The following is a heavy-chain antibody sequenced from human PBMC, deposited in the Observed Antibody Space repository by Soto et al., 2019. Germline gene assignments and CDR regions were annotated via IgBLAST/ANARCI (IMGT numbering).Heavy chain of an antibody. CDR2: IYHSGTT. Sequence: SETLSLTCAVSGDSISSGYYWAWIRQPPGKGLEWIGSIYHSGTTYYNPSLKSRVTISVDTSKNQFSLKLSSVTAADSAVYYCARTDNGCYYPYCGQGALVP. CDR3: ARTDNGCYYPY. CDR1: GDSISSGYY. J-gene: IGHJ4*02. V-gene: IGHV4-38-2*01. D-gene: IGHD2-21*01.